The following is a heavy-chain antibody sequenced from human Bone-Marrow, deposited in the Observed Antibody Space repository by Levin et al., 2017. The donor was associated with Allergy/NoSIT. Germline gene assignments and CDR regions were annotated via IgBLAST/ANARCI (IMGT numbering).Heavy chain of an antibody. CDR2: ISFSGST. Sequence: LRLSCTISDASISSGGHYWNWIRQNPGKGLEWIGYISFSGSTYYNPSLNSRVTISVDTSKNQFSLRLTSVTAADTAVYYCARDIVTTIGAYDIWGHGTMVTVSS. CDR1: DASISSGGHY. J-gene: IGHJ3*02. D-gene: IGHD5-12*01. V-gene: IGHV4-31*03. CDR3: ARDIVTTIGAYDI.